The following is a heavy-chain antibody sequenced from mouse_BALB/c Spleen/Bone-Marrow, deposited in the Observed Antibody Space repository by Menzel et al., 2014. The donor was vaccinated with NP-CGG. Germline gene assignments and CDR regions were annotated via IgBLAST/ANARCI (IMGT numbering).Heavy chain of an antibody. J-gene: IGHJ1*01. Sequence: QVQLKESGPGLVAPSPSLSIPCTVSGFSLTNYGVHWVRQPPGKGLEWLGLICAGGSTNYNSALMSRLSISKDNSKSQVFLKMNSLQTDDTAMYYCARKDYGSRGGYFDVWGAGTTVTVSS. CDR2: ICAGGST. V-gene: IGHV2-9*02. CDR1: GFSLTNYG. CDR3: ARKDYGSRGGYFDV. D-gene: IGHD1-1*01.